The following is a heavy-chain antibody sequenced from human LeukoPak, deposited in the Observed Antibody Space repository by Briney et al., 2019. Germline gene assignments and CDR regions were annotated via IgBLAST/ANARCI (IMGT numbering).Heavy chain of an antibody. D-gene: IGHD2-15*01. CDR1: GGTFSSYA. Sequence: VASVKVSCKASGGTFSSYAISWVRQATGQGLEWMGWMNPNSGNTGYAQKFQGRVTMTRNTSISTAYMELSSLRSEDTAVYYCARGQVGGGPDYWGQGTLVTVSS. V-gene: IGHV1-8*02. CDR2: MNPNSGNT. CDR3: ARGQVGGGPDY. J-gene: IGHJ4*02.